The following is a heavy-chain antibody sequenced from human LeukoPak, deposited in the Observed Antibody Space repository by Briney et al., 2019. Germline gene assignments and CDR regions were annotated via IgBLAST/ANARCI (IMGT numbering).Heavy chain of an antibody. CDR1: GYTFTGYY. Sequence: GASVKVSCKASGYTFTGYYIHWVRQAPGQGLEWMGWINPNSGGTNYAPKFQGRVTMTRDTSINTAYMELSRLRSDDTAVYYCARDGVVRGVIIYWGQGTLVTVSS. J-gene: IGHJ4*02. CDR3: ARDGVVRGVIIY. CDR2: INPNSGGT. V-gene: IGHV1-2*02. D-gene: IGHD3-10*01.